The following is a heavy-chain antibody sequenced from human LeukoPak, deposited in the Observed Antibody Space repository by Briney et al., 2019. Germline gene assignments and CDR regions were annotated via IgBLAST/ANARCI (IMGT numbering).Heavy chain of an antibody. V-gene: IGHV1-2*02. J-gene: IGHJ4*02. CDR3: ATSGHYDILTGPVVY. D-gene: IGHD3-9*01. Sequence: ASVKVSCKASGYTFTGYYMHWLRQAPGQGLEWMGWINPNSGGTNYAQKFQGRVTMTRDTSISTAYMELSSLRSEDTAVYYCATSGHYDILTGPVVYWGQGTLVTVSS. CDR2: INPNSGGT. CDR1: GYTFTGYY.